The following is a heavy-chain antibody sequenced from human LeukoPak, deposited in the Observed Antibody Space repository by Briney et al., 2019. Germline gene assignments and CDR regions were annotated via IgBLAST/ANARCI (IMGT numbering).Heavy chain of an antibody. CDR3: ARGLGYYYDSSGYYRDY. CDR2: IIPIFGTA. CDR1: GGTFSSYA. Sequence: ASVKVSCKASGGTFSSYAISWVRQAPGQGLEWMGGIIPIFGTANYAQKFQGRVTITADESTSTAYMELSSLRSEDTAVYYCARGLGYYYDSSGYYRDYWGQGTLVTVSS. D-gene: IGHD3-22*01. V-gene: IGHV1-69*13. J-gene: IGHJ4*02.